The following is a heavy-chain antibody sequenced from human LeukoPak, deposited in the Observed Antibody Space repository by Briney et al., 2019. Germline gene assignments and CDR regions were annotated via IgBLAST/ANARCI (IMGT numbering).Heavy chain of an antibody. D-gene: IGHD3-9*01. CDR3: ARVLRYFDWLSLPGYYYMDV. Sequence: ASVKVSCKASGYTFTSYDINWVRQATGQGLEWMGWMNPNSGNTGYAQKFQGRVTMTRNTSISTAYMELSSLRSEDTAVYYCARVLRYFDWLSLPGYYYMDVWGKGTTVTISS. CDR2: MNPNSGNT. J-gene: IGHJ6*03. CDR1: GYTFTSYD. V-gene: IGHV1-8*01.